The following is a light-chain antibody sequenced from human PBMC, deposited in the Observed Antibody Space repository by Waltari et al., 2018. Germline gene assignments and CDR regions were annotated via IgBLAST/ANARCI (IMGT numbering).Light chain of an antibody. J-gene: IGKJ4*01. CDR1: QSVTTW. V-gene: IGKV1-5*01. Sequence: DIQLTQSPSTLSASVGDRVTITWRARQSVTTWLAWYQQKAGRAPKLLIYDASIVQSGVPSRFSGGGSGTEFSLTINSLQPDDFATYYCQQAASFPLTFGGGTKVEIK. CDR3: QQAASFPLT. CDR2: DAS.